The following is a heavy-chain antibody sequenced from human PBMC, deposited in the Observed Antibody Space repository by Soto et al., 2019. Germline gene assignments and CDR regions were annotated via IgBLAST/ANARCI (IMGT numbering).Heavy chain of an antibody. D-gene: IGHD3-3*01. J-gene: IGHJ4*02. CDR2: IIPISDTA. CDR1: GGSFSSYA. Sequence: QVQLAQSGAEVKKPGSSVKVSCKASGGSFSSYAITWVRQAPGQGLEWMGGIIPISDTAHYAQNFQGRVTMTADKSTTTAYMELGSLRSEDTALYYCATILGGLLEDWGQGTQVTVSS. V-gene: IGHV1-69*06. CDR3: ATILGGLLED.